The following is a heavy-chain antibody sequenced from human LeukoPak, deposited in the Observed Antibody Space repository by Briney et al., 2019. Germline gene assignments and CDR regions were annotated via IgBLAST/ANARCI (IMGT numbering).Heavy chain of an antibody. V-gene: IGHV3-30-3*01. CDR3: ARSGGIPAAKENWFDP. CDR2: ISYDGSNK. J-gene: IGHJ5*02. Sequence: GRSLRLSCAASGYTFSSYAMHWVRQAPGKGLEWVAVISYDGSNKYYADSVKGRFTISRDNSKNTLYLQMNSLRAEDTAVYYCARSGGIPAAKENWFDPWGQGTLVTVSS. D-gene: IGHD2-2*01. CDR1: GYTFSSYA.